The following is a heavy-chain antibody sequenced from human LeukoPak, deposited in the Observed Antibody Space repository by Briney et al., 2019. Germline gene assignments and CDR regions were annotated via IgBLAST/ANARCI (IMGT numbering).Heavy chain of an antibody. CDR3: ARGGSILDPVDY. D-gene: IGHD2-21*01. Sequence: SETLSLTCAVYAGACSGYYWSWIRQPPVKWLDWIGEINHSGSTNYNPSLKSRVTISVDTSKNQFSLKLSSVTAEDTAVYYCARGGSILDPVDYWGQGTLVTVSS. CDR2: INHSGST. V-gene: IGHV4-34*01. J-gene: IGHJ4*02. CDR1: AGACSGYY.